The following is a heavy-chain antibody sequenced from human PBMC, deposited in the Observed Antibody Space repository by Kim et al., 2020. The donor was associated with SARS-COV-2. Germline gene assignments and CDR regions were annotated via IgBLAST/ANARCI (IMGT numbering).Heavy chain of an antibody. V-gene: IGHV4-59*13. CDR1: GGSISSYY. Sequence: SETLSLTCTVSGGSISSYYWSWIRQPPGKGLEWIGYIYYSGSTNYNPSLKSRVTISVDTSKNQFSLKLSSVTAADTAVYYCARVLYYYDSSGPTHWFDPWGQGTLVTVSS. CDR3: ARVLYYYDSSGPTHWFDP. J-gene: IGHJ5*02. CDR2: IYYSGST. D-gene: IGHD3-22*01.